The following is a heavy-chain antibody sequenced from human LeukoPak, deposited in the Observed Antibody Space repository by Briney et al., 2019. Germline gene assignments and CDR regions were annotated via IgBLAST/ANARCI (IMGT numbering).Heavy chain of an antibody. Sequence: GGSLRLACAASGFIFSSYSMNWVRQAPGKGLEWVSSISSSSSYIYYADSVKGRFTISRDNAKNSLYLQMNSLRAEDTAVYYCARGRQLAGPAPWGQGTLVTVSS. CDR2: ISSSSSYI. CDR3: ARGRQLAGPAP. V-gene: IGHV3-21*01. J-gene: IGHJ5*02. D-gene: IGHD6-6*01. CDR1: GFIFSSYS.